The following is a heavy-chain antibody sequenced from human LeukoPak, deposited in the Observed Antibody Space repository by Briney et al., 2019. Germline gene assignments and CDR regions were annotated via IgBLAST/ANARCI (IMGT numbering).Heavy chain of an antibody. CDR1: GFTFSSYS. J-gene: IGHJ4*02. Sequence: GGSLRLSCAASGFTFSSYSMNWVRQAPGKGLEWVSSISSSSSYIYYADSVKGRFTISRDNAKNSVYLQMNNLRAEDTAVYYCARDSSWAFDYWGQGTLVTVSS. CDR2: ISSSSSYI. D-gene: IGHD6-13*01. V-gene: IGHV3-21*06. CDR3: ARDSSWAFDY.